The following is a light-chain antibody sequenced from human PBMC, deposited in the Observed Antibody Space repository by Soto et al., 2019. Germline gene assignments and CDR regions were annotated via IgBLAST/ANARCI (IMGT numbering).Light chain of an antibody. J-gene: IGLJ1*01. CDR2: NNN. Sequence: QLVLTQPPSASGTPGQRVTISCSGSRSNIGSSTVTWYLQLPGTAPKLLMYNNNQRPSGVPDRFSGSKSGTSASLAISGLQSEDEADYYCQSYDSSLSGYYVFGTGTKLTVL. CDR1: RSNIGSST. CDR3: QSYDSSLSGYYV. V-gene: IGLV1-44*01.